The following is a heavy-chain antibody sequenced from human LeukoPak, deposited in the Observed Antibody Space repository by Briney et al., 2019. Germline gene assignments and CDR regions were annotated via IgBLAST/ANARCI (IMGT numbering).Heavy chain of an antibody. D-gene: IGHD3-3*01. CDR2: ISGSGGST. CDR3: AKFDFWSGYYPEY. CDR1: GFTFSSYA. J-gene: IGHJ4*02. Sequence: GGSQRLSCAASGFTFSSYAMSWVRQAPGKGLEWVSAISGSGGSTYYADSVKGRFTISRDNSKNTLYLQMNSLRAEDTAVYYCAKFDFWSGYYPEYWGQGTLVTVSS. V-gene: IGHV3-23*01.